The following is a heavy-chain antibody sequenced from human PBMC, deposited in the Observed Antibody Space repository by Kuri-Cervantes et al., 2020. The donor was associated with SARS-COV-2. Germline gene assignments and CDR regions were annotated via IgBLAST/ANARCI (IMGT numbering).Heavy chain of an antibody. V-gene: IGHV5-51*01. Sequence: GGSLRLSCQGSGYSFTSYWIGWVRQMPGKGLEWMGIIYPGNSDTRYSPSFQSQVTISADRSISTAYLQWSSPKASDTAMYYCARLIGRVGVVGDYWGQGTLVTVSS. CDR3: ARLIGRVGVVGDY. J-gene: IGHJ4*02. CDR2: IYPGNSDT. CDR1: GYSFTSYW. D-gene: IGHD2-21*01.